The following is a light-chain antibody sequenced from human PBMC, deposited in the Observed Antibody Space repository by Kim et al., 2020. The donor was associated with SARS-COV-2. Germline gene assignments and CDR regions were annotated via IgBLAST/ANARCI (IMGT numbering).Light chain of an antibody. Sequence: PSPSSLSASVGDRVTITCQASQDISNYLNWYQQKPGKAPKLLIYDASNLETGVPSRFSGSGSGTDFTFTISSLQPEDIATYYCQQYDNLPWTFGQGTKVDIK. V-gene: IGKV1-33*01. J-gene: IGKJ1*01. CDR1: QDISNY. CDR2: DAS. CDR3: QQYDNLPWT.